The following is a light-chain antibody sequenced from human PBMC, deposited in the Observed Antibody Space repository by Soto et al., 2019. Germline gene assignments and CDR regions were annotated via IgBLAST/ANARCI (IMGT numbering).Light chain of an antibody. V-gene: IGKV1-5*01. CDR1: QCISSW. CDR3: QQYKSYWT. Sequence: DIQMTQSPSTLSASVGDRVPITCRASQCISSWLAWYQQKPGKAPKLLIYDASSLESGVPSRFSGSGSGTEFTLTISSLQPDDFATYYCQQYKSYWTVGQGTKVDIK. CDR2: DAS. J-gene: IGKJ1*01.